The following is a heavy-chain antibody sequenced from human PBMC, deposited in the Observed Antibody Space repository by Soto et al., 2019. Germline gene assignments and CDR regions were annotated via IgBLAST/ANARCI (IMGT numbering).Heavy chain of an antibody. Sequence: ASVKVSCKASGYTFTIYGVSWVLQAPGQGLEWMGWISAYNGNTNYAQKLQGRVTMTTDTPTSTAYMELRSLRSDDTAVYYCARVLATIFGVVIRGFYPCGQGTLVTVSS. CDR1: GYTFTIYG. CDR3: ARVLATIFGVVIRGFYP. D-gene: IGHD3-3*01. J-gene: IGHJ5*02. V-gene: IGHV1-18*01. CDR2: ISAYNGNT.